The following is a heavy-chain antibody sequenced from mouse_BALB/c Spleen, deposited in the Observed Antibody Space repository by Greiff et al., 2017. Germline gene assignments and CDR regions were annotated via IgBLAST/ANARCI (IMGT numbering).Heavy chain of an antibody. V-gene: IGHV1-7*01. Sequence: VKLQESGAELAKPGASVKMSCKASGYTFTSYWMHWVKQRPGQGLEWIGYINPSTGYTEYNQKFKDKATLTADKSSSTAYMQLSSLTSEDSAVYYCASRQLGPSAWFAYWGQGTLVTVSA. CDR2: INPSTGYT. D-gene: IGHD3-2*01. CDR1: GYTFTSYW. CDR3: ASRQLGPSAWFAY. J-gene: IGHJ3*01.